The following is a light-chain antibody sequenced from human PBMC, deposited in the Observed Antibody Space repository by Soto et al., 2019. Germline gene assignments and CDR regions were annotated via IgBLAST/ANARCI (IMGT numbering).Light chain of an antibody. J-gene: IGKJ1*01. CDR3: QQYNGFSRT. CDR2: KAS. Sequence: DIQMTHSPCTLSASVGDRVTITFRSSQTISTWLAWYQQKPGKAPKLLIYKASSLESGVPSRFSGSGSGTEFTLTITSLQPDDFATYYCQQYNGFSRTFGQGTKV. V-gene: IGKV1-5*03. CDR1: QTISTW.